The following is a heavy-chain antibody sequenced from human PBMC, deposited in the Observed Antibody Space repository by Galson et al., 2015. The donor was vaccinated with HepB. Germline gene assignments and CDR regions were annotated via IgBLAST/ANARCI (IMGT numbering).Heavy chain of an antibody. V-gene: IGHV1-18*01. CDR3: AKDPRIAVRGQLYYLDY. CDR2: ISAYNGNT. J-gene: IGHJ4*02. CDR1: GYKFISNG. Sequence: SVKVSCKASGYKFISNGISWVRQAPGQGLEWMGWISAYNGNTNYAQKFQGRVTMTTDTSTSTAYMELRSLISDDTAVYYCAKDPRIAVRGQLYYLDYWGQGTVVTVSS. D-gene: IGHD6-13*01.